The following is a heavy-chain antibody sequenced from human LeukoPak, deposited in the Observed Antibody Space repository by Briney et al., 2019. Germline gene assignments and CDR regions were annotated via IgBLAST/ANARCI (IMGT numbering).Heavy chain of an antibody. CDR3: AKDYYFDSSGSIDY. CDR1: GFAFSNYG. J-gene: IGHJ4*02. D-gene: IGHD3-22*01. V-gene: IGHV3-30*18. CDR2: ISYDGNDK. Sequence: GGSLRLSCAASGFAFSNYGIHWVRQAPGKGLEWVALISYDGNDKYYADSVKGRFTISRDNSKNTLYLQMNSLRAEDTAVYSCAKDYYFDSSGSIDYWGQGTLVTVSS.